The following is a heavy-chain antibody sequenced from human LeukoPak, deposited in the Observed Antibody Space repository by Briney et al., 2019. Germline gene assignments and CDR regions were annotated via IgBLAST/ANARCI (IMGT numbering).Heavy chain of an antibody. V-gene: IGHV1-18*01. CDR3: ARDHQDVILTGPAEYFQH. J-gene: IGHJ1*01. D-gene: IGHD3-9*01. Sequence: GGSVKVSCKASGYTFTSYGISWVRQAPGQGLEWMGWISAYNGNTNYAQKLQGRVTMTTDTSTSTAYMELRSLRSDDTAVYYCARDHQDVILTGPAEYFQHWGQGTLVTVSS. CDR1: GYTFTSYG. CDR2: ISAYNGNT.